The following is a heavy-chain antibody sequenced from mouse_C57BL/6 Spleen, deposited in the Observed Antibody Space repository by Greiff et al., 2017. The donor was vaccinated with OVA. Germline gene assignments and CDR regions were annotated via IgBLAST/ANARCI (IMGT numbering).Heavy chain of an antibody. CDR1: GFTFSDYY. D-gene: IGHD3-2*02. CDR2: ISNGGGST. CDR3: ARHRNSSGVFDY. V-gene: IGHV5-12*01. J-gene: IGHJ2*01. Sequence: EVKVVESGGGLVQPGGSLKLSCAASGFTFSDYYMYWVRQTPEKRLEWVAYISNGGGSTYYPDTVKGRFTISRDNAKNTLYLQMSRLKSEDTAMYYCARHRNSSGVFDYWGQGTTLTVSS.